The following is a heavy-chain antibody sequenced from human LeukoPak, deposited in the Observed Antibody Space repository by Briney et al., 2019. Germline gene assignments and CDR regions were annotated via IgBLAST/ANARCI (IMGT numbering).Heavy chain of an antibody. CDR2: ISSSSTYI. J-gene: IGHJ4*02. V-gene: IGHV3-21*01. CDR3: VRVGVRAYFDS. Sequence: GGSLRLSCADSGFSFSHYAMNCVGQAPGKGLEWVSAISSSSTYIQYADSVKGRFTISRDDAKNSLYLQLDSLRVEDTAVYYCVRVGVRAYFDSWGQGTLVTVSS. CDR1: GFSFSHYA.